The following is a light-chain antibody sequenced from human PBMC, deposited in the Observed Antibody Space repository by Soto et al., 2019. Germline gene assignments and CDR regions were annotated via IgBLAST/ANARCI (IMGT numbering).Light chain of an antibody. V-gene: IGKV1-39*01. Sequence: DIQMTQSPSSLSASVGDRVIITCRASQSISRYLNWYQQKPAKAPKLLVYAASNLQSGVPSRFSGSGSGTDFPLTISSLQSEDFATYYCQQSYSIPFTFGPGTKVDIK. CDR1: QSISRY. J-gene: IGKJ3*01. CDR3: QQSYSIPFT. CDR2: AAS.